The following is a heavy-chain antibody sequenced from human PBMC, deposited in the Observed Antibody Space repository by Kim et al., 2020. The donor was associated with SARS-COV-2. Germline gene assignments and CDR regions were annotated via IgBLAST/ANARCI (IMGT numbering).Heavy chain of an antibody. J-gene: IGHJ6*02. Sequence: ASVKVSCKASGYTFTGYYMHWVRQAPGQGLEWMGWINPNSGGTNYAQKFRGWVTMTRDTSISTAYMELRRLRSDDTAVYYGARGGYIVVVSAAMGVRYYYGMVVWGQGTGVTVPS. V-gene: IGHV1-2*04. CDR1: GYTFTGYY. CDR2: INPNSGGT. D-gene: IGHD2-2*01. CDR3: ARGGYIVVVSAAMGVRYYYGMVV.